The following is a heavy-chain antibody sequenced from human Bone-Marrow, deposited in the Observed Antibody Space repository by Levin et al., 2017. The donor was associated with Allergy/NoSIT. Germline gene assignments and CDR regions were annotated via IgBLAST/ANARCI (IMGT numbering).Heavy chain of an antibody. CDR2: ISGSGGST. CDR1: GFTFSSYA. Sequence: PGGSLRLSCAASGFTFSSYAMSWVRQAPGKGLEWVSAISGSGGSTYYADSVKGRFTISRDNSKNTLYLQMNSLRAEDTAVYYCAKDSNGTHKWVTTIFGVVKKRYYYGMDVWGQGTTVTVSS. D-gene: IGHD3-3*01. V-gene: IGHV3-23*01. CDR3: AKDSNGTHKWVTTIFGVVKKRYYYGMDV. J-gene: IGHJ6*02.